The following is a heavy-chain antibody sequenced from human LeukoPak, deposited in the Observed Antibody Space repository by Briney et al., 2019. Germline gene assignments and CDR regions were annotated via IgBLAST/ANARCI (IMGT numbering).Heavy chain of an antibody. CDR1: GVSISSGGYS. V-gene: IGHV4-61*08. CDR2: IYYSGST. Sequence: PSETLSLTCAVSGVSISSGGYSWSWIRQPPGKGLEWIGYIYYSGSTNYNPSLKSRVTISVDTSKNQFSLKLTSVTAADTAVYYCARLNKPGWFDPWGQGTLVTVSS. J-gene: IGHJ5*02. CDR3: ARLNKPGWFDP. D-gene: IGHD1-14*01.